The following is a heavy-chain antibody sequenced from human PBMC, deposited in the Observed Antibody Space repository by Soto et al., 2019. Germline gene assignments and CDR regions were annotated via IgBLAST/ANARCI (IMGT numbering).Heavy chain of an antibody. J-gene: IGHJ6*02. D-gene: IGHD3-3*01. CDR3: AREANTIYAPHGLDV. CDR1: GFPFDSYS. CDR2: LSSGSFYI. V-gene: IGHV3-21*01. Sequence: GGSLRFSCAVSGFPFDSYSMSWVRQAPGQGLEWLASLSSGSFYIFHADSIRGRFTISRDDAKNLLFLQMNSLTIEDTATYYCAREANTIYAPHGLDVWGQGTAVTVSS.